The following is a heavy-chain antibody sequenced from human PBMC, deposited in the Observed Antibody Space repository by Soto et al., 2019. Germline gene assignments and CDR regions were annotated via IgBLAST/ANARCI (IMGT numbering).Heavy chain of an antibody. Sequence: EVQLLESGGGLVQPGGSLRLSCGGSGFTFNSYAMTWVRQAPGKGLEWVSAISCSGGTTYYANSVKGRFAISRDQSKDTMYLTMTSPRAEDTAICYCAKDRHYGSDTYSDSYLDYWGQGTLVTVSS. J-gene: IGHJ4*02. CDR2: ISCSGGTT. CDR3: AKDRHYGSDTYSDSYLDY. D-gene: IGHD3-10*01. CDR1: GFTFNSYA. V-gene: IGHV3-23*01.